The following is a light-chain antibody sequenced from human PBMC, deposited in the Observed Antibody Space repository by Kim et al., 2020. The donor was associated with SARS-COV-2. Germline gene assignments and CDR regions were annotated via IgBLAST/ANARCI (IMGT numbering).Light chain of an antibody. CDR3: QSDDNTYVV. J-gene: IGLJ2*01. CDR2: EDD. Sequence: FMLTQPHSVSESPGKTITISCTRSRGSIANNYVQWYQQRPGSAPTTVIYEDDQRPSGVPDRFSASIDSPSNSASLSISGLKIEDEADYYCQSDDNTYVVFGGGTKLTVL. V-gene: IGLV6-57*03. CDR1: RGSIANNY.